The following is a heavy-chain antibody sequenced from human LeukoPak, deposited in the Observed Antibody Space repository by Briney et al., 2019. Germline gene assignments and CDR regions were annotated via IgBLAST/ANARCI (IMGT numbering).Heavy chain of an antibody. V-gene: IGHV4-59*01. D-gene: IGHD6-13*01. CDR2: IYYSEST. CDR3: ARARIAAATNFDY. CDR1: GGSISSYY. J-gene: IGHJ4*02. Sequence: SETLSLTCTVSGGSISSYYWSWIRQPPGKGLEWIGYIYYSESTNYNPSLKSRVTISVDTSKNQFSLKLSSVTAADTAVYYCARARIAAATNFDYWGQGTLVTVSS.